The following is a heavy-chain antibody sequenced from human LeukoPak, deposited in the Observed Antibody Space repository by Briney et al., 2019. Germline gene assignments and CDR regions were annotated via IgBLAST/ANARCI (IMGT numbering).Heavy chain of an antibody. CDR3: AKIAARDTGEGY. CDR1: GYTFTSNH. CDR2: INPSGDST. D-gene: IGHD6-6*01. J-gene: IGHJ4*02. Sequence: ASVKVSCKASGYTFTSNHIHWVRQAPGQGLEWMGVINPSGDSTSYASNFQGRVTVTRDTSTSTVYMELSSLRSEDTAIYYCAKIAARDTGEGYWGQGTLVTVSS. V-gene: IGHV1-46*01.